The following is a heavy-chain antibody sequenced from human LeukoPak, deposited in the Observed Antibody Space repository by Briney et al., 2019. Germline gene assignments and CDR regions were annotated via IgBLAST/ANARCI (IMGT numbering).Heavy chain of an antibody. Sequence: GGSLRLSCAASGFTFSSYEMNWARHAPGKGLEWVSYISSSGSTIYHADSVKGRFTISRDNAKNSLYLQMNSLRAEDTAVYYCASIGVVISTYYYYGMDVWGQGTTGTVSS. CDR1: GFTFSSYE. CDR2: ISSSGSTI. D-gene: IGHD3-3*01. J-gene: IGHJ6*02. CDR3: ASIGVVISTYYYYGMDV. V-gene: IGHV3-48*03.